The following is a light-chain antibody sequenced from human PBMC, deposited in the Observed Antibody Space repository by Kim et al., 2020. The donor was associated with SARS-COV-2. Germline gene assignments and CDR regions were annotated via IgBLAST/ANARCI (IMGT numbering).Light chain of an antibody. CDR3: LQHITYPST. CDR2: GAS. J-gene: IGKJ5*01. V-gene: IGKV1-17*01. Sequence: ATVGDRVTITCRASQDIRNKLGWYQQNTGRSPKRLIYGASSLQSVVPTRFSGSGSMTEFTLTISSVQPEDLATYFCLQHITYPSTLGQGTRLEIK. CDR1: QDIRNK.